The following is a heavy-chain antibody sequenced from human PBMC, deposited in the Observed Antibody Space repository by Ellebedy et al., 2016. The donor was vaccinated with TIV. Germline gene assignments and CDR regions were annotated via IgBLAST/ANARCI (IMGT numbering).Heavy chain of an antibody. CDR2: ISYSGGNT. Sequence: GESLKISCAASGFIFSGYWMHWVRQAPGKGLEWVSTISYSGGNTYCAGSVKGRFTISRDNSKNTLFLQMNSLRAEDTAVYYCAKDLYGDYLMDVWGKGPRSPSP. J-gene: IGHJ6*03. V-gene: IGHV3-23*01. CDR1: GFIFSGYW. CDR3: AKDLYGDYLMDV. D-gene: IGHD4-17*01.